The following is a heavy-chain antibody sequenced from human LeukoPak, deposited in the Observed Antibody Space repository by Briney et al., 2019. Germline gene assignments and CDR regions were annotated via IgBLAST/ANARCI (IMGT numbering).Heavy chain of an antibody. Sequence: SVKVSCKASGGTFSSYAISWVRQAPGQGLEWMGGIIPIFGTANYAQKFQGRVTITPDKSTSTAYMELSSLRSEGTAVYYCARALPDALGGIGNAFDIWGQGTMVTVSS. CDR3: ARALPDALGGIGNAFDI. J-gene: IGHJ3*02. V-gene: IGHV1-69*06. D-gene: IGHD3-16*01. CDR1: GGTFSSYA. CDR2: IIPIFGTA.